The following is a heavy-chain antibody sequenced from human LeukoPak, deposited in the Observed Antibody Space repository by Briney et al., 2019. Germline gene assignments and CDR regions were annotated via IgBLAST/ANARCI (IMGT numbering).Heavy chain of an antibody. V-gene: IGHV1-2*02. CDR2: INPNSGGT. CDR1: GYTFTGYY. CDR3: AREYYYGSGNYYNRIDY. D-gene: IGHD3-10*01. Sequence: ALVKVSCKASGYTFTGYYMHWVRQAPGQGLEWMGWINPNSGGTNYAQKFQGGVTMTRDTSISTAYMVLNRLRSDDTAVYYCAREYYYGSGNYYNRIDYWGQGTLVTVSS. J-gene: IGHJ4*02.